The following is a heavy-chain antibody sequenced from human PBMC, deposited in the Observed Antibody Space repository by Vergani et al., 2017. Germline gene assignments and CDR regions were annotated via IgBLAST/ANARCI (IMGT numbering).Heavy chain of an antibody. CDR3: ARDRRGMVRATGWFDP. CDR1: LSSLSTSLS. CDR2: IFHCAST. V-gene: IGHV4-4*02. J-gene: IGHJ5*02. Sequence: QVHLQESGPGLVTPSRTLSLSSPLSLSSLSTSLSSTWLPPPPEKRVESFPGIFHCASTSYNPSLKSRVTISVDKSKNQFSLKLSSVTAADTAVYYCARDRRGMVRATGWFDPWGQGTLVTVSS. D-gene: IGHD3-10*01.